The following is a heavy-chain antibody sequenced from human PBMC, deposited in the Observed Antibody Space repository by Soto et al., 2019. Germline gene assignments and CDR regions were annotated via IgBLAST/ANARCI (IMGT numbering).Heavy chain of an antibody. CDR1: GGSFSGYY. D-gene: IGHD3-10*02. V-gene: IGHV4-34*01. Sequence: SETLSLTCAAYGGSFSGYYWTWIRQPPGKGLEWIGEITHSGSTNYNPSLKSRVTISVDTSKNQFSLNLNSVTAADTAVYYCARSSVRGWSYWGQGTLVTVSS. CDR3: ARSSVRGWSY. J-gene: IGHJ4*02. CDR2: ITHSGST.